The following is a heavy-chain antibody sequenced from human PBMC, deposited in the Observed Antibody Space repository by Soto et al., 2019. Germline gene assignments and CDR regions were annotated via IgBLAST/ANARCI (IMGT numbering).Heavy chain of an antibody. Sequence: ASETLSLTCTVSGGSISSYYWSWIRQPPGKGLEWIGYIYYSGSTNYNPSLKSRVTISVDTSKNQFSLKLRSVTAADTAVYYCARGEDSGYYHYDYWGQGTPVTVSS. CDR2: IYYSGST. CDR1: GGSISSYY. J-gene: IGHJ4*02. D-gene: IGHD3-22*01. CDR3: ARGEDSGYYHYDY. V-gene: IGHV4-59*01.